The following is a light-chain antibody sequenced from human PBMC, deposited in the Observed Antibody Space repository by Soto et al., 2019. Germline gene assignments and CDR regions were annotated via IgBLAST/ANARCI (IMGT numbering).Light chain of an antibody. CDR1: QSVSSSY. V-gene: IGKV3-20*01. CDR3: HQYGSSPPYT. CDR2: GAS. J-gene: IGKJ2*01. Sequence: EIVLTQSPGTLSLSPGERATLSCRASQSVSSSYLAWYQQKPGQAPRLLIYGASSRATGIPDRFSGSGSGTDFTLNISRLEPEDFAVYYCHQYGSSPPYTFGQGTKLEIK.